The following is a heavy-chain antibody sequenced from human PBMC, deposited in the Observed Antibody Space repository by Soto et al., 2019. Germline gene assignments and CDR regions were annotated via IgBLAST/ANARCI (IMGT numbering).Heavy chain of an antibody. CDR3: ARDHKGDVVVPAAEDAFDI. V-gene: IGHV4-31*03. Sequence: QVQLQESGPGLVKPSQTLSLTCTVSGGSISSGGYYWSWIRQHPGKGLEWIGYIYYSGSTYYNPSLKSRVTISVDTSKNQSSLKLSSVTAADTAVYYCARDHKGDVVVPAAEDAFDIWGQGTMVTVSS. CDR1: GGSISSGGYY. J-gene: IGHJ3*02. CDR2: IYYSGST. D-gene: IGHD2-2*01.